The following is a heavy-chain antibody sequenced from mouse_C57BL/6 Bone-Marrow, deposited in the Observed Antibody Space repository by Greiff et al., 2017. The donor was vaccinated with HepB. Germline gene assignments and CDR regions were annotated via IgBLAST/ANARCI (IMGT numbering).Heavy chain of an antibody. D-gene: IGHD1-1*01. J-gene: IGHJ4*01. CDR3: ARDRDYYYGSRDAMDY. V-gene: IGHV5-4*01. CDR2: ISDGGSYT. Sequence: EVKLMESGGGLVKPGGSLKLSCAASGFTFSSYAMSWVRQTPEKRLEWVATISDGGSYTYYPDNVKGRFTISRDNAMNNLYLQMSHLKSEDTAMYYCARDRDYYYGSRDAMDYWGQGTSVTVSS. CDR1: GFTFSSYA.